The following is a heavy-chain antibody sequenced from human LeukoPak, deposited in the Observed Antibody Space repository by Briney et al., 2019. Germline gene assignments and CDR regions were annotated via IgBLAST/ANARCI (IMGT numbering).Heavy chain of an antibody. CDR1: GFTFSDYY. D-gene: IGHD4-17*01. Sequence: GGSLRLSCAASGFTFSDYYMSWIRQAPGKGLEWVSYISSSGSTIYYADSVKGRFTISRDNAKNSLYLQMSSLRAEDTAVYYCAREPSSAYGVYDYWGQGTLVTVSS. CDR3: AREPSSAYGVYDY. J-gene: IGHJ4*02. CDR2: ISSSGSTI. V-gene: IGHV3-11*01.